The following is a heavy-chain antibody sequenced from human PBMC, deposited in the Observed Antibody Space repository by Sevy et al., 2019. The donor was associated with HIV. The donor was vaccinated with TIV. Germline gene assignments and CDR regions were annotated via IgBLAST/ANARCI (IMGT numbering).Heavy chain of an antibody. D-gene: IGHD2-2*01. CDR3: AKGGDVVVPAARFDY. Sequence: GGSLRLSCAASGFTFSSYVMSWVRQAPGKGLEWVSAISGSGGSTYYADSVKGRFTISRDNSKNTLYLQMNSLRAEDTAVYYCAKGGDVVVPAARFDYWGQGTLVTVSS. CDR2: ISGSGGST. CDR1: GFTFSSYV. V-gene: IGHV3-23*01. J-gene: IGHJ4*02.